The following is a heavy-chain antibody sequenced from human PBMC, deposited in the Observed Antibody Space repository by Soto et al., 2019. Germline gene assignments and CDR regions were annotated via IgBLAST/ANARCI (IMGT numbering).Heavy chain of an antibody. CDR3: ARDSITMVRGVDLYYYYYGMDV. CDR1: GGTFSSYA. D-gene: IGHD3-10*01. V-gene: IGHV1-69*13. Sequence: SVKVSCKASGGTFSSYAISWVRQAPGQGLEWMGGIIPIFGTANYAQKFQGRVTITADESTSTAYMELSSLRSEDTAVYYCARDSITMVRGVDLYYYYYGMDVWGQGTTVTVSS. J-gene: IGHJ6*02. CDR2: IIPIFGTA.